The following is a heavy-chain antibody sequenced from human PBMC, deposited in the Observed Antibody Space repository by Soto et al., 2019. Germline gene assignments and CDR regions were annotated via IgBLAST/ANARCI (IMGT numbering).Heavy chain of an antibody. V-gene: IGHV3-7*05. CDR3: ASLGSGDYGGYVGSDY. CDR1: GFSFSVSY. J-gene: IGHJ4*02. CDR2: RKEDGSEK. Sequence: EVHLVESGGGLVQPGGSLRLSCAATGFSFSVSYMTWVRQAPGKGLEWVATRKEDGSEKYYADSVRGRFTISKDNAERSLWLQRSSLRAEDTAVYYCASLGSGDYGGYVGSDYWGQGTLVTVSS. D-gene: IGHD5-12*01.